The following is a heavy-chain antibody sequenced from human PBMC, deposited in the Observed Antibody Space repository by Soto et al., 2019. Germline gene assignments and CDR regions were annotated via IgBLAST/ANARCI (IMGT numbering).Heavy chain of an antibody. CDR1: GGSISSYY. CDR2: IYYSGST. Sequence: SETLSLTCTVSGGSISSYYWSWIRQPPGKGLEWIGYIYYSGSTNYNPSLKSRVTISVDTSKNQFSLKLSSVTAADTAVYYCARGIGYCSSTSCYNFDYWGQGTLVTVSS. J-gene: IGHJ4*02. V-gene: IGHV4-59*08. D-gene: IGHD2-2*02. CDR3: ARGIGYCSSTSCYNFDY.